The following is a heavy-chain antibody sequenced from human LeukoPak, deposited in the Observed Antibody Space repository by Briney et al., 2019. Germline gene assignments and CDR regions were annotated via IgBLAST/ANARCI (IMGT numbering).Heavy chain of an antibody. D-gene: IGHD2-2*01. CDR1: GFTVSGYW. Sequence: GGSLRLSCAASGFTVSGYWMRWVRHAPGKGLVWVSHINTDGSATTYADSVKGRFTISRENGKNTLYLQMSSLRAEDTAVYYCARVCRYRSGPSCYALDYWGQGTLVTVSS. V-gene: IGHV3-74*01. CDR2: INTDGSAT. J-gene: IGHJ4*02. CDR3: ARVCRYRSGPSCYALDY.